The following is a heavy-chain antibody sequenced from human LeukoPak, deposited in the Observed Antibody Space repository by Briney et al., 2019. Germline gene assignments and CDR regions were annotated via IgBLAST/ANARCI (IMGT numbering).Heavy chain of an antibody. CDR1: GFTFSSYA. J-gene: IGHJ5*02. CDR2: ISYDGSNK. V-gene: IGHV3-30*04. Sequence: PGGSLRLSCAASGFTFSSYAMHWVRQAPGKGLEWVAVISYDGSNKYYADSVKGRFTISRDNSKNTLYLQMNSLRAEDTAVYYCASAPRTWGQGTLVTVSS. CDR3: ASAPRT.